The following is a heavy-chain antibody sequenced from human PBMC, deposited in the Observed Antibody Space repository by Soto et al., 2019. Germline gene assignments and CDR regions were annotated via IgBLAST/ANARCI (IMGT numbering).Heavy chain of an antibody. V-gene: IGHV3-21*01. Sequence: GGSLRLSCAASGFTFSSYSMNWVRQAPGKGLEWVSSISSSSSYIYYADSVKGRFTISRDNAKNSLYLQMNSLRAEDTAVYYCARGARSSPYYYYYMDVWGKGTTVTVSS. D-gene: IGHD6-13*01. CDR1: GFTFSSYS. J-gene: IGHJ6*03. CDR2: ISSSSSYI. CDR3: ARGARSSPYYYYYMDV.